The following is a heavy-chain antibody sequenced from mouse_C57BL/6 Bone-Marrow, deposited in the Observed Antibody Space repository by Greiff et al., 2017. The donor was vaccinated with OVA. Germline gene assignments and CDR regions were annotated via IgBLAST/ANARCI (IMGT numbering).Heavy chain of an antibody. D-gene: IGHD4-1*01. CDR2: ISSGGSYT. Sequence: EVKLVESGGDLVKPGGSLKLSCAASGFTFSSYGMSWVRQTPDKRLEWVATISSGGSYTYYPDSVKGRFTISRDNAKNTLYLQMSSLKSEDTAMYYWARLTGRWYFDVWGTGTTVTVSS. J-gene: IGHJ1*03. V-gene: IGHV5-6*01. CDR1: GFTFSSYG. CDR3: ARLTGRWYFDV.